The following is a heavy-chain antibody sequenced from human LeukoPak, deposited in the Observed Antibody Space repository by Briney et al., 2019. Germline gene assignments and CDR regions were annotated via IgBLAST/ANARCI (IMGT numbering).Heavy chain of an antibody. D-gene: IGHD3-16*01. CDR2: ISWISVSI. Sequence: GRSLRLSCAALGFSFDDYAMYWVRQAPGKGLEWVSGISWISVSIGYADSVKGRFTISRDNAKNSLYLQMNSLKAEDTALYYCAKRKAGGYALDIWGQGTMVTVSS. CDR3: AKRKAGGYALDI. V-gene: IGHV3-9*01. CDR1: GFSFDDYA. J-gene: IGHJ3*02.